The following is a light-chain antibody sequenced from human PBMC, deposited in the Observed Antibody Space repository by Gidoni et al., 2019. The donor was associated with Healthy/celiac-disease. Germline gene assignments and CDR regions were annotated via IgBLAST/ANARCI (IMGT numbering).Light chain of an antibody. CDR3: QQANSFPPMYT. CDR2: AAS. V-gene: IGKV1-12*01. Sequence: DIQMTQSPSSVSASVGDRVTITCRASHGISSWLAWYQQKPGKAPKLLIYAASSLQSGVPSRFSGSGSGTDFTLTISSLQPEDFATYYCQQANSFPPMYTFGQGTKLEIK. CDR1: HGISSW. J-gene: IGKJ2*01.